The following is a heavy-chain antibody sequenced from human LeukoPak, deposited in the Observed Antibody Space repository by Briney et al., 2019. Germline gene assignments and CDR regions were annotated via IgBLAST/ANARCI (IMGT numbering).Heavy chain of an antibody. CDR2: INHTGST. J-gene: IGHJ4*02. Sequence: SETLSLTCAVYGGSFSSYYWSWIRQSPGRGLEWIGEINHTGSTYYNPSLKSRVSISEDTSKNQFSLKLSSVTAADAAVYYCARGVRVGDYWGQGTLVTVSS. D-gene: IGHD2-15*01. CDR3: ARGVRVGDY. CDR1: GGSFSSYY. V-gene: IGHV4-34*01.